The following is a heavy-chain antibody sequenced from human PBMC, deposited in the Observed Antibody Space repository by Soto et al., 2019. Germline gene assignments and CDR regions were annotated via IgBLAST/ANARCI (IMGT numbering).Heavy chain of an antibody. V-gene: IGHV1-46*01. Sequence: GASVKVSCKASGYTFTRYYMRWVRQAPGQGLEWMGIINPSGGSTSYAQKFQGRVTMTRDTSTSTVYMELSSLRSEDTAVYYCARESMSAREVDPYWGQGTLVTVSS. D-gene: IGHD1-26*01. CDR2: INPSGGST. CDR3: ARESMSAREVDPY. J-gene: IGHJ4*02. CDR1: GYTFTRYY.